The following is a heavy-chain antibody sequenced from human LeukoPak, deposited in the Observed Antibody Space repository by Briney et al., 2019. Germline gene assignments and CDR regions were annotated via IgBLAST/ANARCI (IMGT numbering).Heavy chain of an antibody. CDR3: ASGTYSSGWEAY. J-gene: IGHJ4*02. CDR1: GFTFSSYS. D-gene: IGHD6-19*01. V-gene: IGHV3-21*01. CDR2: ISSSSYI. Sequence: GGSLRLSCAASGFTFSSYSVNWVRQAPGKGLEWVSSISSSSYIYYADSVKGRFTISRDNAKNSLYLQMNSLRAEDTAVYYCASGTYSSGWEAYWGQGTLVTVSS.